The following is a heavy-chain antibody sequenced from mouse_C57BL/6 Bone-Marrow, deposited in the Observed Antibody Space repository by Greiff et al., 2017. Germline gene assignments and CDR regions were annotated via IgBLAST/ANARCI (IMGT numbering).Heavy chain of an antibody. J-gene: IGHJ1*03. CDR3: ARPPTGDWYFDV. Sequence: EVQGVESGGGLVQPGGFTFTDYYMSWVRQPPGKALEWLGFIRNKANGYTTEYSASVKGRFTISRDNSQSILYLQMNALRAEDSATYYCARPPTGDWYFDVWGTGTTVTVSS. V-gene: IGHV7-3*01. CDR1: FTFTDYY. CDR2: IRNKANGYTT. D-gene: IGHD4-1*02.